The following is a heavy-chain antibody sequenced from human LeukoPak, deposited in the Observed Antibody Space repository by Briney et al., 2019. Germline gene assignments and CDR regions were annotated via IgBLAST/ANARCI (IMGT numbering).Heavy chain of an antibody. V-gene: IGHV7-4-1*02. J-gene: IGHJ4*02. CDR1: GYTFTSYV. Sequence: ASGKVSCKASGYTFTSYVVNWGRQGPGQGVEWVGWINTNTGNPTYAQGFTGRFVFSLDTSVSTAYLQISSLKAEDTAVYYCARKYDSSGYYSLGYGYWGQGTLVTVSS. D-gene: IGHD3-22*01. CDR2: INTNTGNP. CDR3: ARKYDSSGYYSLGYGY.